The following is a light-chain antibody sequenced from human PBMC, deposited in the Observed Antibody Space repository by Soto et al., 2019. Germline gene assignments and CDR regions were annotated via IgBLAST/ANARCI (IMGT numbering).Light chain of an antibody. J-gene: IGKJ3*01. CDR3: QQSYGT. CDR1: QSISSY. V-gene: IGKV1-39*01. CDR2: AAS. Sequence: DIQMTQSPSSLSASVGGRVTITCRASQSISSYLNCYQQKTGKAPKLLIYAASSLKRRVPSTFSGSGSGTAFTLTISSLQPEDFATYNSQQSYGTFAPRTKVD.